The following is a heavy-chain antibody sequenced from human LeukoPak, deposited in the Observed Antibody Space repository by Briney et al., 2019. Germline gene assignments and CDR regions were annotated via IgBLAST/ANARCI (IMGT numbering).Heavy chain of an antibody. J-gene: IGHJ4*02. CDR1: GFSLRGYA. V-gene: IGHV3-30-3*01. Sequence: PGRSLRLSCVASGFSLRGYAMHWVHQAPGKGGLEWVTMISYDGRDQYYADSVKGRFTISRDDSKNTLFLQMNSLRVEDTAMYHCARIGLGVSFGSGFDYWGQGTLVTVTS. D-gene: IGHD3-10*01. CDR3: ARIGLGVSFGSGFDY. CDR2: ISYDGRDQ.